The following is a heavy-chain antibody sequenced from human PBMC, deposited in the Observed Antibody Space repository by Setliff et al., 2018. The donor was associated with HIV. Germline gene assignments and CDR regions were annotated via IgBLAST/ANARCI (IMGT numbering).Heavy chain of an antibody. CDR3: ARDEPTGGIDY. J-gene: IGHJ4*02. CDR2: ITGSGKTI. V-gene: IGHV3-48*04. D-gene: IGHD3-16*01. Sequence: HPGGSLRLSCAASDFTFSTYCMNWVRQAPGKGLEWISYITGSGKTIYYADSVKGRFTISRDNAKNSLYLQMNSLRAEDTAVYYCARDEPTGGIDYWGQGTLVTVSS. CDR1: DFTFSTYC.